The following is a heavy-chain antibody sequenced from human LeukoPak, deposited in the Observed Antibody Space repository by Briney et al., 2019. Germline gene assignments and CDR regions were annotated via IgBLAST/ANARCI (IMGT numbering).Heavy chain of an antibody. J-gene: IGHJ4*02. Sequence: SETLSLTCTVSGGSISSYYWSWIRQPPGKGLEWVGYIYYSGSTNYNPSLKSRVTISVDTSKNQFSLKLSSVTAADTAVYYCARDLFGDSRVWGQGTLVTVSS. CDR1: GGSISSYY. D-gene: IGHD6-13*01. CDR3: ARDLFGDSRV. V-gene: IGHV4-59*01. CDR2: IYYSGST.